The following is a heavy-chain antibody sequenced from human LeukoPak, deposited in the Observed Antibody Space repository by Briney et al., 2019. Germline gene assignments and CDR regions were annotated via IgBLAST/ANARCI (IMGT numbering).Heavy chain of an antibody. CDR3: AKERLKSSSWYTWTYYYGMDV. CDR2: ISYEGSNK. J-gene: IGHJ6*02. D-gene: IGHD6-13*01. V-gene: IGHV3-30*18. CDR1: GFTFCSYG. Sequence: GGSLRLSCAASGFTFCSYGMHWVRQAPGKGLEWVAVISYEGSNKYYADSVKGRFTISRDNSKNTLYLQMNSLRAEDTAVYYCAKERLKSSSWYTWTYYYGMDVWGQGTTVTVSS.